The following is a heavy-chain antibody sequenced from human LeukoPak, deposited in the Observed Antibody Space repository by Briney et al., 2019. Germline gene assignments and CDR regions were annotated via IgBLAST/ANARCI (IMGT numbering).Heavy chain of an antibody. CDR1: GYTFTGYY. CDR3: ARDFMSYYGSGSYARPPFDY. J-gene: IGHJ4*02. V-gene: IGHV1-2*02. CDR2: INPNSGGT. D-gene: IGHD3-10*01. Sequence: ASVKVSCKASGYTFTGYYMHWVRQAPGQGLEWMGWINPNSGGTNYAQKLQGRVTMTTDTSTSTAYMELRSLRSDDTAVYYCARDFMSYYGSGSYARPPFDYWGQGTLVTVSS.